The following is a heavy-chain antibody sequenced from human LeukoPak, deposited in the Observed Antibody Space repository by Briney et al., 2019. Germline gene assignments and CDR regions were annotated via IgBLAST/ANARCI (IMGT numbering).Heavy chain of an antibody. CDR2: INPNSGGT. CDR1: GYTFTGYY. V-gene: IGHV1-2*02. D-gene: IGHD6-13*01. J-gene: IGHJ4*02. Sequence: ASVKVSCKASGYTFTGYYMHWVRQAPGQGLEWMGWINPNSGGTNYAQKFQGRVAMTRDTSISTAYMELSRLRSDDTAVYYCARGPQYSSSWYKSLRVGYWGQGTLVTVSS. CDR3: ARGPQYSSSWYKSLRVGY.